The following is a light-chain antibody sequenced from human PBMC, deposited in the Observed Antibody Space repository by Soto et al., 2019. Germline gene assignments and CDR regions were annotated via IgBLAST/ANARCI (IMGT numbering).Light chain of an antibody. CDR1: SSDVGGYNY. CDR2: EVS. V-gene: IGLV2-8*01. CDR3: SSYTSSSNYV. J-gene: IGLJ1*01. Sequence: QSVLTQPPSASGSPGQSVTISCTGTSSDVGGYNYVSWYQQHPGKAPKLMIYEVSERPSGVPDRFSGSKSSNTASLTVSGLQAEDEADYYCSSYTSSSNYVFGTGTKVTVL.